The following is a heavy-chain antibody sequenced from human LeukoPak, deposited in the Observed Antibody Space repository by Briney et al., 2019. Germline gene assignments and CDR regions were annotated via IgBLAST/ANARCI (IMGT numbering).Heavy chain of an antibody. D-gene: IGHD3-22*01. V-gene: IGHV1-2*02. CDR3: AGHEYYYDSSGYYSH. CDR1: GYTFTGYY. CDR2: INPNSGGT. J-gene: IGHJ4*02. Sequence: ASVKVSCKASGYTFTGYYMHWVRQAPGQGLEWMGWINPNSGGTNYAQKFQGRVTMTRDTSISTAYMELGRLRSDDTAVYYCAGHEYYYDSSGYYSHWGQGTLVTVSS.